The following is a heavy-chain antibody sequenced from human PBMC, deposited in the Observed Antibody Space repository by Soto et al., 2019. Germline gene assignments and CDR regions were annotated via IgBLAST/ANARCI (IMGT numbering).Heavy chain of an antibody. CDR1: GFTFSNYA. Sequence: GGSLRLSCATSGFTFSNYAMNWVRQAPGKGLEWVSTISGRGGYYAESVKGRFTISRDNSKNTLYLQMNNLRAEDTAVYYCAKGGMRIAVAGLVDSWGQGTLVTVSS. CDR3: AKGGMRIAVAGLVDS. V-gene: IGHV3-23*01. CDR2: ISGRGG. D-gene: IGHD6-19*01. J-gene: IGHJ4*02.